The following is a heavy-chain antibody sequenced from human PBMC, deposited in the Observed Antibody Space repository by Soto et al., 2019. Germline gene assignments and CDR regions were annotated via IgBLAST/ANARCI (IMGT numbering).Heavy chain of an antibody. CDR1: GGTFSSYT. V-gene: IGHV1-69*04. CDR2: IIPILGIA. D-gene: IGHD4-17*01. CDR3: ARDPLPGRVTTSRDNWFDP. J-gene: IGHJ5*02. Sequence: SVKVSSKASGGTFSSYTISWVRQAPGQGLEWMGRIIPILGIANYAQKFQGRVTITADKSTSTAYMELSSLRSEDTAVYYCARDPLPGRVTTSRDNWFDPWGQGTLVTVSS.